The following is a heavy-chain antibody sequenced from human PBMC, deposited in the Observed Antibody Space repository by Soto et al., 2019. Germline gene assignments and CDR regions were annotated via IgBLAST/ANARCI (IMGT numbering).Heavy chain of an antibody. Sequence: SETLSLTCTVSGDSVRSRNYYWSWIRQAPGTGLEWIGYVYDSVNYDSGRTNYNPSLKSRVTISLDTPKNQFSLKLSSVTAADTAVYYCARDLDTVTGGVWFDPWGQGTLVTVSS. D-gene: IGHD4-4*01. CDR2: VYDSVNYDSGRT. V-gene: IGHV4-61*01. J-gene: IGHJ5*02. CDR3: ARDLDTVTGGVWFDP. CDR1: GDSVRSRNYY.